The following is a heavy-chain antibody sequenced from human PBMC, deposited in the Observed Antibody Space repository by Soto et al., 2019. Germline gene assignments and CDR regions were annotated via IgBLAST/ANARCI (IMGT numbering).Heavy chain of an antibody. CDR2: IIPLFGTA. Sequence: QVQLVQSGAEVKKPGSSVKVSCKASGGTFKSYAFTWVRQAPGQGLEWVGGIIPLFGTANYAQKFQGRITNSPGEPSGPGHNEPKRPTRGAAGVYFRAEGGGGVIGSWGQGTLVTVSS. J-gene: IGHJ4*02. CDR3: AEGGGGVIGS. CDR1: GGTFKSYA. D-gene: IGHD3-16*01. V-gene: IGHV1-69*01.